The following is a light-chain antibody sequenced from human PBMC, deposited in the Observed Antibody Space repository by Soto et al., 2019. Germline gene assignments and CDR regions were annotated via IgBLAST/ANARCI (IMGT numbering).Light chain of an antibody. CDR2: GAS. CDR3: QQYGISPRT. J-gene: IGKJ1*01. V-gene: IGKV3-20*01. CDR1: QSVSSSF. Sequence: EIVLTQSPGTLSLSPGERATLSCRASQSVSSSFLAWYQQKPGQAPRLLIYGASSRATGIPDRFSGSGSGTDFPLTISRLEPEDFAVYYCQQYGISPRTFGQGTKVEI.